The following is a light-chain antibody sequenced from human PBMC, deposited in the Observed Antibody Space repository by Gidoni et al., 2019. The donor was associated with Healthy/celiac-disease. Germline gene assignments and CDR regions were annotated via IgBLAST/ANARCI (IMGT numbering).Light chain of an antibody. Sequence: EIVMTQSPATLSVSPGERATLSCRASQNVSSNLAWYQQKPGQAPRLLIYGASTRATGIPARFSGSGSGTEFTLNISSLQSEDCAVYYCQQYNNWPPSYTFGQGTRLEIK. J-gene: IGKJ2*01. CDR1: QNVSSN. CDR3: QQYNNWPPSYT. V-gene: IGKV3-15*01. CDR2: GAS.